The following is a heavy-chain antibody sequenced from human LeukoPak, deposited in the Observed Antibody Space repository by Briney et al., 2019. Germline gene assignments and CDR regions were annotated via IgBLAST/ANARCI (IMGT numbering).Heavy chain of an antibody. CDR2: IIPIFGTA. Sequence: SVKVSCKASGGTFSSYAISWVRQAPGQGLECMGGIIPIFGTANYAQKFQGRVTITADESTSTASMELSSLRSEDTAVYYCARVQIWVFPPPIAGDWYFDLWGRGTLVTVSS. CDR3: ARVQIWVFPPPIAGDWYFDL. CDR1: GGTFSSYA. J-gene: IGHJ2*01. D-gene: IGHD6-13*01. V-gene: IGHV1-69*13.